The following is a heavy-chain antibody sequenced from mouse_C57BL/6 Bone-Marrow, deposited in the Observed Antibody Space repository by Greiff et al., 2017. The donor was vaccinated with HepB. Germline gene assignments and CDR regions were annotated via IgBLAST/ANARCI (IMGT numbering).Heavy chain of an antibody. D-gene: IGHD4-1*01. CDR3: ARVGDWVLDY. CDR2: ISYDGSN. Sequence: DVKLQESGPGLVKPSQSLSLTCSVTGYSITSGYYWNWIRQFPGNKLEWMGYISYDGSNNYNPSLKNRISITRDTSKNQFFLKLNSVTTEDTATYYCARVGDWVLDYWGQGTTLTVSS. J-gene: IGHJ2*01. V-gene: IGHV3-6*01. CDR1: GYSITSGYY.